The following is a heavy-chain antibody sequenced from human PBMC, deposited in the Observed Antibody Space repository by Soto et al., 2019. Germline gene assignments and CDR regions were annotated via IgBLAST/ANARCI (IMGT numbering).Heavy chain of an antibody. V-gene: IGHV1-69*04. Sequence: ASVKVSCKASGGTFSSYTISWVRQAPGQGLEWMGRIIPILGIANYAQKFQGRVTITADKSTSTAYMELSSLRSEDTAVYYCARDSTPTEHFDWLYLGSDIWGQGTMVTVSS. J-gene: IGHJ3*02. D-gene: IGHD3-9*01. CDR3: ARDSTPTEHFDWLYLGSDI. CDR2: IIPILGIA. CDR1: GGTFSSYT.